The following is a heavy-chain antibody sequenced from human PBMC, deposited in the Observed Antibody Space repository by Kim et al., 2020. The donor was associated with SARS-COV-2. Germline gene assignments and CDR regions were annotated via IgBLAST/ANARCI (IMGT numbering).Heavy chain of an antibody. D-gene: IGHD2-8*01. J-gene: IGHJ3*01. CDR3: ARDSMNYAFDF. Sequence: AEYAEDEEGRFTNSRDEYKNSLDLQMNSLKSEDTAVYYCARDSMNYAFDFWGQGTKVTVAS. CDR2: A. V-gene: IGHV3-72*01.